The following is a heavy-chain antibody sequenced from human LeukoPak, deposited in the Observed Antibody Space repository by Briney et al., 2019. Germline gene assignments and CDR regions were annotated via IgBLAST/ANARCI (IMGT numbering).Heavy chain of an antibody. V-gene: IGHV1-69*05. J-gene: IGHJ6*03. CDR1: GGTFSSYA. D-gene: IGHD3-3*01. Sequence: SVKVSCKASGGTFSSYAISWVRQAPGQGLEWMGGIIPIFGTANYAQKFQGRVTITTDESTSTAYMELSSLRSEDTAVYYCARALSRYDFWSGYYGADYYYYYMDVWGKGTTVTVSS. CDR3: ARALSRYDFWSGYYGADYYYYYMDV. CDR2: IIPIFGTA.